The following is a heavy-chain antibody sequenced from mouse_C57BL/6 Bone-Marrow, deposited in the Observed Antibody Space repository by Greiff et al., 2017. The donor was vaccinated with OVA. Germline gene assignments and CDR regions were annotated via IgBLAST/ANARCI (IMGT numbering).Heavy chain of an antibody. J-gene: IGHJ4*01. CDR3: ARSSYYYGSSPYYAMDY. D-gene: IGHD1-1*01. V-gene: IGHV1-80*01. Sequence: VQLQQSGAELVKPGASVKISCKASGYAFSSYWMNWVKQRPGKGLEWIGQIYPGDGDTNYNGKFKGKATLTADKSSSTAYMQLSSLTSEDSAVYFCARSSYYYGSSPYYAMDYWGQGTSVTVSS. CDR1: GYAFSSYW. CDR2: IYPGDGDT.